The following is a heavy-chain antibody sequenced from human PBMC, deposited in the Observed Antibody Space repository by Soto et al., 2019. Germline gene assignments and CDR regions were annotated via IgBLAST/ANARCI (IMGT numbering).Heavy chain of an antibody. J-gene: IGHJ4*02. V-gene: IGHV3-30*18. CDR3: AKGLRYYYGSGSYKFDY. Sequence: GGSLRLSCAASGFTFSSYGMHWVRQAPGKGLEWVAVISYDGSNKYYADSVKGRFTISRDNSKNTLYLQMNSLRAEDTAVYYCAKGLRYYYGSGSYKFDYWGQGTLVTVSS. D-gene: IGHD3-10*01. CDR1: GFTFSSYG. CDR2: ISYDGSNK.